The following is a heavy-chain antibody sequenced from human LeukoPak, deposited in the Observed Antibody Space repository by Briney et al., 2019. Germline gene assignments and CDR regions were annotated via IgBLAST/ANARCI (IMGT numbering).Heavy chain of an antibody. D-gene: IGHD3-22*01. CDR1: GYTFTSYY. J-gene: IGHJ4*02. CDR3: ARSANGVFGSSGLYRPFCGFDY. V-gene: IGHV1-46*01. CDR2: INPSGGST. Sequence: GASVKVSCKASGYTFTSYYMHWVRQAPGQGLEWMGIINPSGGSTTYAQKFQGRVTTTRDTSTSTGYMELSSLSSEDTAVYYGARSANGVFGSSGLYRPFCGFDYWGQGTLVTVSS.